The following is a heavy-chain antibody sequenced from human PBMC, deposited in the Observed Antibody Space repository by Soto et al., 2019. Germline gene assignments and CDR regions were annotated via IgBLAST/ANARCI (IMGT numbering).Heavy chain of an antibody. CDR1: GGSFGKSA. J-gene: IGHJ4*02. D-gene: IGHD3-3*01. CDR3: ATGVIWIGYFTVDS. V-gene: IGHV1-69*01. CDR2: FIPVYRTL. Sequence: QVQLVQSGAEVKKPGSSVKVSCKASGGSFGKSAINWVRQTPGHGLEWLGGFIPVYRTLNYAQKFQGRVTITDDESTGTAYMTLSSLASDDTAVYYCATGVIWIGYFTVDSWGQGTRVTVSS.